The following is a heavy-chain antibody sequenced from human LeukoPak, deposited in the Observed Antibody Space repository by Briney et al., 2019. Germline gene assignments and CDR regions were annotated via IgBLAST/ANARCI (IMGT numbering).Heavy chain of an antibody. Sequence: GASVKVSCKVSGYTLTELSMHWVRQAPGKGLEWTGGFDPEDGETIYAQKFQGRVTMTEDTSTDTAYMELSSLRSEDTAVYYCATGYGVPYYFDYWGQGTLVTVSS. CDR1: GYTLTELS. D-gene: IGHD5-12*01. CDR3: ATGYGVPYYFDY. V-gene: IGHV1-24*01. J-gene: IGHJ4*02. CDR2: FDPEDGET.